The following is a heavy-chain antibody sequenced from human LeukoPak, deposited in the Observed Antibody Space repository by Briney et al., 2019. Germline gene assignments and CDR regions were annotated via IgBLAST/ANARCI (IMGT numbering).Heavy chain of an antibody. D-gene: IGHD3-9*01. V-gene: IGHV3-48*01. CDR3: ARMSTGYYDDY. CDR1: GFTFSTFG. CDR2: VSSSSTTI. Sequence: GGSLRLSCVASGFTFSTFGMNWVRQAPGKGLEWVSYVSSSSTTIHYADSVKGRFTISRDDAKSSLYLQMNSLRAEDTALYYCARMSTGYYDDYWGQGTLVAVSS. J-gene: IGHJ4*02.